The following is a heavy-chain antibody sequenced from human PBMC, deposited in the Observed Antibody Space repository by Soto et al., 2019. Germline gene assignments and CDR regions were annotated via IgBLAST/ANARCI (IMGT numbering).Heavy chain of an antibody. V-gene: IGHV1-18*01. Sequence: QVQLVQSGAEVKKPGASVKVSCKASGYTFTSYGISWVRQAPGQGLEWMGWISAYNGNTNYAQKLQGRVTMTTDTSTSAAYVEPRGLRSADPSVYSCVRMPGTRSDYWGQGTLVTVSS. D-gene: IGHD3-10*01. CDR1: GYTFTSYG. CDR3: VRMPGTRSDY. CDR2: ISAYNGNT. J-gene: IGHJ4*02.